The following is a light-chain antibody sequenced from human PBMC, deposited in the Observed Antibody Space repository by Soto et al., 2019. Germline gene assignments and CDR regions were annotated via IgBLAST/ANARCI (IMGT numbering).Light chain of an antibody. CDR1: QSVSSY. Sequence: EIVLTQSPATLSLSPGERATLSCRASQSVSSYLAWYQQKFGQAPRLLIYDASNRATGIPARFSGSGSATDFTLTISSLEPEDFAVYYCRQYGSSPGTFGQGTKVDIK. V-gene: IGKV3-11*01. J-gene: IGKJ1*01. CDR2: DAS. CDR3: RQYGSSPGT.